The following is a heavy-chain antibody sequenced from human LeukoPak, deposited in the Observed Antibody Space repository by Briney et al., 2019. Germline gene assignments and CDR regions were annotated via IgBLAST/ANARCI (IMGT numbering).Heavy chain of an antibody. Sequence: SETLSLTCTVSGGSISSYYWSWIRQPAGQGLEWIGHIFYSGSTYYNPSLKSRVTISVDRSKNQFSLKLSSVTAADTAVYYCASLLSDRDWYFDLWGRGTLVTVSS. D-gene: IGHD2-21*02. CDR2: IFYSGST. J-gene: IGHJ2*01. CDR3: ASLLSDRDWYFDL. CDR1: GGSISSYY. V-gene: IGHV4-59*12.